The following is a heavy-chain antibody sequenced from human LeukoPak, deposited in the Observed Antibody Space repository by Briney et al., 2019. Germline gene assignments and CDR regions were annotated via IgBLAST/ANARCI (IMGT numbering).Heavy chain of an antibody. D-gene: IGHD3-22*01. CDR3: AKHPLTYYYDSSGYYLYYFDY. Sequence: TGGSLRLSCAASGFTFSSYAMSWVRQAPGKGLEWVSAISGSGGSTYYADSVKGRFTISRDNSKNTLYLQTNSLRAEDTAVYYRAKHPLTYYYDSSGYYLYYFDYWGQGTLVTVSS. CDR2: ISGSGGST. CDR1: GFTFSSYA. V-gene: IGHV3-23*01. J-gene: IGHJ4*02.